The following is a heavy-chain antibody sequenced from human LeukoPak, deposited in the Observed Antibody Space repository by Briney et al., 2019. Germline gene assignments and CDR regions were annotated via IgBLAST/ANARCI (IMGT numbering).Heavy chain of an antibody. Sequence: ASVKVSCKASGYTFTSYDINWVRQATGQGLEWMGWMNPNSGNTGYAQKFQGRVTMTRNTSISTAYMELSSLRSEDTAVYYCARGRGRLRLGELFRSTHQYFQHWGQGTLVTVSS. V-gene: IGHV1-8*01. CDR1: GYTFTSYD. CDR3: ARGRGRLRLGELFRSTHQYFQH. J-gene: IGHJ1*01. D-gene: IGHD3-16*01. CDR2: MNPNSGNT.